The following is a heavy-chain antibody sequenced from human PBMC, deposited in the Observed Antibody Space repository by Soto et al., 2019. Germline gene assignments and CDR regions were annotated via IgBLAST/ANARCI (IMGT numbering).Heavy chain of an antibody. Sequence: ASVKVSCEACGYTFTSYDINWVRQATGQGLEWMGWMNPNSGNTGYAQKFQGRVTMTRNTSISTAYMELSSLRSEDTAVYYCARGGGYYDILTGYPSYYYYYMDVWGKGTTVTVSS. V-gene: IGHV1-8*01. J-gene: IGHJ6*03. CDR1: GYTFTSYD. CDR3: ARGGGYYDILTGYPSYYYYYMDV. CDR2: MNPNSGNT. D-gene: IGHD3-9*01.